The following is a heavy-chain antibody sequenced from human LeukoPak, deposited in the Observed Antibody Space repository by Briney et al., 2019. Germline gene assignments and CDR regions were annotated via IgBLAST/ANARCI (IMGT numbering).Heavy chain of an antibody. CDR1: GVSISSDY. V-gene: IGHV4-59*08. CDR3: ARRLRQNLFDP. Sequence: SETLSLTCTVSGVSISSDYWSWIRLPPGKGLEWIGYIYYSGSSNYNPSLKSRVPMSVDTSKNQFSLKLTSVTAADTAVYYCARRLRQNLFDPWGQGTLVTVSS. D-gene: IGHD4-17*01. CDR2: IYYSGSS. J-gene: IGHJ5*02.